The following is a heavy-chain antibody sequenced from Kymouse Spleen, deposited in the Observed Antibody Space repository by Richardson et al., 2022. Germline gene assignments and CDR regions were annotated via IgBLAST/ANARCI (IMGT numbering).Heavy chain of an antibody. CDR2: IYYSGST. CDR3: AREQLVDYYYYGMDV. Sequence: QVQLQESGPGLVKPSETLSLTCTVSGGSVSSGSYYWSWIRQPPGKGLEWIGYIYYSGSTNYNPSLKSRVTISVDTSKNQFSLKLSSVTAADTAVYYCAREQLVDYYYYGMDVWGQGTTVTVSS. D-gene: IGHD6-6*01. V-gene: IGHV4-61*01. J-gene: IGHJ6*02. CDR1: GGSVSSGSYY.